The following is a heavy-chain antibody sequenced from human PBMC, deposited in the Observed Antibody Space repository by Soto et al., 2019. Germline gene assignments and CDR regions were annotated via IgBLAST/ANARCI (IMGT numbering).Heavy chain of an antibody. Sequence: PGESLKISCKGSGYRFTNYWIGWVRQTPGKGLEWMGIIYPGDPDTRYSPSFQGQVTISADKSINTAYLQWRSLKASDTAMYYCARQVVLAAFPYYFDSWGQGTLVTVSS. CDR1: GYRFTNYW. CDR3: ARQVVLAAFPYYFDS. D-gene: IGHD2-15*01. CDR2: IYPGDPDT. V-gene: IGHV5-51*01. J-gene: IGHJ4*02.